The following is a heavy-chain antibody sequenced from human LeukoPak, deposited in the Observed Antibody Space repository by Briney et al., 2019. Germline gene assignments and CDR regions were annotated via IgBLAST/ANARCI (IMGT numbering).Heavy chain of an antibody. Sequence: ASVKVSCKVSGYTLTELSMHWVRQAPGKGLEWRGGFDPEDGETIYAQKFQGRVTMTEDTSTDTAYMELSSLRSEDTAVYYCATGLTGYAPFDYWGQGTLVTVSS. J-gene: IGHJ4*02. CDR2: FDPEDGET. V-gene: IGHV1-24*01. D-gene: IGHD3-9*01. CDR1: GYTLTELS. CDR3: ATGLTGYAPFDY.